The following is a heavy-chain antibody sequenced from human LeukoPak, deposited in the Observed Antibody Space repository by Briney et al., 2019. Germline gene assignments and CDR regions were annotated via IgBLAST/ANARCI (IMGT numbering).Heavy chain of an antibody. Sequence: GESLKISCTGSGYSFTSYWIGWVRQMSGKGLEWMGMIYPGDSDTSYSPSFQGQVTISADESISTAYLQWSSLKASDTAMFYCARLARGDTAMALVTTAFDYWGQGTPVTVSS. D-gene: IGHD5-18*01. CDR1: GYSFTSYW. J-gene: IGHJ4*02. CDR2: IYPGDSDT. CDR3: ARLARGDTAMALVTTAFDY. V-gene: IGHV5-51*01.